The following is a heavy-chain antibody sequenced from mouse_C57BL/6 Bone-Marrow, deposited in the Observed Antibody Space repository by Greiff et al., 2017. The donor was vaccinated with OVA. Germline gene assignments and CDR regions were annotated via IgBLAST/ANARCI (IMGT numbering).Heavy chain of an antibody. D-gene: IGHD1-1*01. Sequence: EVKLQESGPGLAKPSQTLSLTCSVTGYSITSDYWNWLRKFPGNKLEYMGYISYSGSTYYNPSLKSRISITRDTSKNQYYLQLNSVTTEDTATYYCARGDYYGSSRYWYFDVWGTGTTVTVSS. CDR2: ISYSGST. CDR3: ARGDYYGSSRYWYFDV. J-gene: IGHJ1*03. V-gene: IGHV3-8*01. CDR1: GYSITSDY.